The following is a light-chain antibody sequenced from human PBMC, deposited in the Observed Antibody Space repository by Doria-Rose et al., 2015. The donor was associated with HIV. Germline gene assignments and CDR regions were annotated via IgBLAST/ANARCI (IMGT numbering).Light chain of an antibody. CDR2: AAS. CDR1: QDIRND. J-gene: IGKJ1*01. Sequence: TQSPSSLSASVGDRVTITCRASQDIRNDLGWYQQTPGKAPKRLIYAASSLESGVPSRFSGGGSGTEFTLTISSLQPEGFTTYYCLQHNDYPRTFGQGTKVEIK. CDR3: LQHNDYPRT. V-gene: IGKV1-17*01.